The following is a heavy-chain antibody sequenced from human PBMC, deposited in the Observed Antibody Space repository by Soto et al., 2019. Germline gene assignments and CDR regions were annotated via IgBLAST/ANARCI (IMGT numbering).Heavy chain of an antibody. Sequence: SETLSLTCTVSGGSISSYYWSWIRQPPGKGLEWIGYIYYSGSTNYNPSLKSRVTISVDTSKNQFSLKLSSVTAADTAVYYCARDRGAVTGDYDYWGQGTLVTVSS. J-gene: IGHJ4*02. CDR2: IYYSGST. CDR3: ARDRGAVTGDYDY. CDR1: GGSISSYY. D-gene: IGHD6-19*01. V-gene: IGHV4-59*01.